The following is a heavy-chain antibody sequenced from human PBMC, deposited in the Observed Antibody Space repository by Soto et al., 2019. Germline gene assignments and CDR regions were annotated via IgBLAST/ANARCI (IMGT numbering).Heavy chain of an antibody. D-gene: IGHD1-26*01. CDR1: EFTFSSYA. CDR2: ISTSAGNT. J-gene: IGHJ4*02. V-gene: IGHV3-23*01. Sequence: GGSLRLSCAASEFTFSSYAMTWVRLAPGKGLEWVSSISTSAGNTYFADSVKGRFTISRDNSKNTLYLQMNSLRADDTAVYYCAKSGSHSYFDYWGQGTLVAVSS. CDR3: AKSGSHSYFDY.